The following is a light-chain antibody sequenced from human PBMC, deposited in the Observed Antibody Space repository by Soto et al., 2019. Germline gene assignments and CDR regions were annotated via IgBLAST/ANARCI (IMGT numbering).Light chain of an antibody. CDR1: QGISNY. V-gene: IGKV1-27*01. CDR3: QKYNSASRT. Sequence: DIQMTQSPSSLSASVGDRVTITCRASQGISNYLAWYQQNPGKVPKLLIYAASTLQSGVPSRFSGSGSGTDFTLTISSLQPEDVATYCCQKYNSASRTFGQGTKVEIK. J-gene: IGKJ1*01. CDR2: AAS.